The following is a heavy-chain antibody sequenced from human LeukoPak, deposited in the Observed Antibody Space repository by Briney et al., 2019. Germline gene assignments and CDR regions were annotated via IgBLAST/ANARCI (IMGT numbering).Heavy chain of an antibody. Sequence: GRSLRLSCAASGFTFSSYGMHWVRQAPGQGLEWMGWINPNSGGTNYAQKFQGRVTMTRDTSISTAYMELSRLRSDDTAVYYCARARASYEDYFDYWGQGTLVTVSS. CDR2: INPNSGGT. D-gene: IGHD3-22*01. CDR1: GFTFSSYG. J-gene: IGHJ4*02. V-gene: IGHV1-2*02. CDR3: ARARASYEDYFDY.